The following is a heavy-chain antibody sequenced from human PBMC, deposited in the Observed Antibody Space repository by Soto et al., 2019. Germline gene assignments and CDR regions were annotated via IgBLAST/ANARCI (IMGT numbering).Heavy chain of an antibody. CDR1: CYSISSGYY. D-gene: IGHD3-22*01. J-gene: IGHJ4*02. Sequence: SETLSLTCAVSCYSISSGYYRGWLRQPPGKGLEWIVSIYHSGITYYNPSLNSRVTLSGDTSKNQFSLKLSSVTAEDTAVYYCAIATFSSDRTGYYFLYSGQGPQVNVSS. V-gene: IGHV4-38-2*01. CDR3: AIATFSSDRTGYYFLY. CDR2: IYHSGIT.